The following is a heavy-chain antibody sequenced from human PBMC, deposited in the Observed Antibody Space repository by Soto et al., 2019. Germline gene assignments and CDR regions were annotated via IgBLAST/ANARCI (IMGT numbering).Heavy chain of an antibody. CDR1: GFTFSSYS. D-gene: IGHD6-19*01. CDR3: ARDPDSSGWYKSWFDP. Sequence: GGSLRLSCAASGFTFSSYSMNWVRQAPGKGLEWVSSISSSSSYIYYADSVKGRFTISRDNAKNSLYLQMNSLRAEDTAVCYCARDPDSSGWYKSWFDPWGQGT. J-gene: IGHJ5*02. V-gene: IGHV3-21*01. CDR2: ISSSSSYI.